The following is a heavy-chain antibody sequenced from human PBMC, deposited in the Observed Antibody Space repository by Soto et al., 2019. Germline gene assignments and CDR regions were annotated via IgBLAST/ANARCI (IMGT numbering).Heavy chain of an antibody. CDR1: GFTFSTYG. CDR3: ARDFSGTYSLDY. J-gene: IGHJ4*02. V-gene: IGHV3-33*01. CDR2: TWYDGSNE. D-gene: IGHD1-26*01. Sequence: GGSLRLSCAASGFTFSTYGMNWVRQAPGKGLEWVAVTWYDGSNEFYGNSVKGRFTISRDNSKNTLYLQMNSLRAEDTAVYYCARDFSGTYSLDYWGQGALVTVSS.